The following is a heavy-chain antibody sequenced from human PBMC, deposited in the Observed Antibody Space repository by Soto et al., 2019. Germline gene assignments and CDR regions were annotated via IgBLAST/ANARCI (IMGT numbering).Heavy chain of an antibody. Sequence: SETLSLTCTVSGGSISHADYYWSWIRQHPGKGLEWIGYIYYSGGTYFNPSLESRVTMSVDTSKNQFSLNLNSVTAADTAVYYCARAMVRGVLGSWGQGTLVTVSS. CDR3: ARAMVRGVLGS. D-gene: IGHD3-10*01. CDR1: GGSISHADYY. CDR2: IYYSGGT. V-gene: IGHV4-31*03. J-gene: IGHJ5*01.